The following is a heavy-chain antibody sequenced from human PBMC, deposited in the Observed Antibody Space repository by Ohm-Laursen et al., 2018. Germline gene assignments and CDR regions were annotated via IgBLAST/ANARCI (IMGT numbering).Heavy chain of an antibody. Sequence: SLRLSCAASGFTFSDHYMDWVRQAPGKGLEWVSIIYSGGSTSYADSVKGRFTISRDNFKNTLYLQLNSLRAEDTAVCYCARGYLDSSIGNSGQGTLVTVSS. J-gene: IGHJ4*02. D-gene: IGHD3-3*02. CDR1: GFTFSDHY. V-gene: IGHV3-53*01. CDR2: IYSGGST. CDR3: ARGYLDSSIGN.